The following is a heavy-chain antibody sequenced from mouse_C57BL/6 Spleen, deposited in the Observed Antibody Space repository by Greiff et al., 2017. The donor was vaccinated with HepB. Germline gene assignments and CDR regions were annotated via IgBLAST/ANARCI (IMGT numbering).Heavy chain of an antibody. CDR1: GFTFSSYA. CDR2: ISDGGSYT. CDR3: ARDEPYYGSSWLAY. V-gene: IGHV5-4*01. D-gene: IGHD1-1*01. J-gene: IGHJ3*01. Sequence: EVKLVESGGGLVKPGGSLKLSCAASGFTFSSYAMSWVRQTPEKRLEWVATISDGGSYTYYPDNVKGRFTISRDNAKNNLYLQMSHLKSEDTAMYYCARDEPYYGSSWLAYWGQGTLVTVSA.